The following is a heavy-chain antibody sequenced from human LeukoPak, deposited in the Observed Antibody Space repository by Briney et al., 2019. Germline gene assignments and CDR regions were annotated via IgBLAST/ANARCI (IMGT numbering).Heavy chain of an antibody. D-gene: IGHD6-19*01. J-gene: IGHJ4*02. CDR2: IIPIFGTA. Sequence: SVKVSCKASGGTFSSYAISWVRQAPGQGLEWMGGIIPIFGTANYAQKFQGRVTITADESTSTAYMELSSLRSEDTAVYYCARGRSGWYHNFDYWGQGTLVTVSS. V-gene: IGHV1-69*13. CDR3: ARGRSGWYHNFDY. CDR1: GGTFSSYA.